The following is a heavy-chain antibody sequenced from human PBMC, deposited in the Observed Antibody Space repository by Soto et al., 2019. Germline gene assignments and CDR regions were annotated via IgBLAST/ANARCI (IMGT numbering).Heavy chain of an antibody. CDR3: ARPLRDRNYYYGMAV. CDR2: TIPMFGTP. CDR1: GGTFSNYA. J-gene: IGHJ6*02. D-gene: IGHD3-22*01. V-gene: IGHV1-69*01. Sequence: QVQLVQSGAEMQQPGASVRVSCKASGGTFSNYAFSWVRQAPGQGLEWLGGTIPMFGTPNYAQKFQGRVASSADESTATVYMELSSLRSEDTAVYFCARPLRDRNYYYGMAVWGQGTTVTVSS.